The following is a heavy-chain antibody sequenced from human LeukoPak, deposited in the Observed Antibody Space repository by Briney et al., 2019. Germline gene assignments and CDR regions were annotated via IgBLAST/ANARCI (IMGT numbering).Heavy chain of an antibody. J-gene: IGHJ5*02. CDR2: IYYSGST. D-gene: IGHD1-26*01. Sequence: SETLSLTCTVSGGSISSGGYYWSWIRQPPGKGLEWIGYIYYSGSTNYNPSLKSRVTISVDTSKNQFSLKLSSVTAADTAVYYCARGIVGATEWFDPWGQGTLVTVSS. V-gene: IGHV4-61*08. CDR1: GGSISSGGYY. CDR3: ARGIVGATEWFDP.